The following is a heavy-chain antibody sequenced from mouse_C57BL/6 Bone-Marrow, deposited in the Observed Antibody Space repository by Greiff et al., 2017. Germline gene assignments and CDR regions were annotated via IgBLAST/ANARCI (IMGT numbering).Heavy chain of an antibody. CDR1: GFTFSDAW. V-gene: IGHV6-6*01. CDR3: TSSYYYGSSWYIDV. D-gene: IGHD1-1*01. J-gene: IGHJ1*03. CDR2: IRNKANNHAT. Sequence: EVKVEESGGGLVQPGGSMKLSCAASGFTFSDAWMDWVRQSPEKGLEWVAEIRNKANNHATYYAESVKGRFTISRDDSNSSVYLQMNSLRAEDTGIYYCTSSYYYGSSWYIDVWGTGTTVTVSS.